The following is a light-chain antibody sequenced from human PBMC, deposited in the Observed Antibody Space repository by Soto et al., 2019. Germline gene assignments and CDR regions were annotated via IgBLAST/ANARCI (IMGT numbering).Light chain of an antibody. Sequence: QSALTQPPSASGSLGQSVTISCTGTSSDIGTYDYVSWYQQHPGRAPKLIIFEVSKRPLGVPDRFSGSKSGNTASLIVSGLLPDDEAEYHCTSYTGDDFTFVFGTGTKV. CDR2: EVS. V-gene: IGLV2-8*01. CDR3: TSYTGDDFTFV. J-gene: IGLJ1*01. CDR1: SSDIGTYDY.